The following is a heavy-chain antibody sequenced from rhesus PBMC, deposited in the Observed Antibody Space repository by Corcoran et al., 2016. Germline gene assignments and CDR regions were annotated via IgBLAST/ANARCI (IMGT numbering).Heavy chain of an antibody. CDR2: IYGSGSST. CDR1: GGSISSRF. V-gene: IGHV4-169*02. Sequence: QLQLQESGPGLVKPSETLSVTCAVSGGSISSRFWNWIRQAPGKGLEWIGYIYGSGSSTNYNPSLKSRVTLSVATAKNQVSLKLTAVTAADTAVYYCASTRYIYVSDFNYWGQGVLVTVSS. J-gene: IGHJ4*01. D-gene: IGHD5-36*01. CDR3: ASTRYIYVSDFNY.